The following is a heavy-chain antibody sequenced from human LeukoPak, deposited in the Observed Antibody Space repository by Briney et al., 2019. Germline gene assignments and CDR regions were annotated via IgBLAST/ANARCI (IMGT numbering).Heavy chain of an antibody. V-gene: IGHV4-30-2*01. CDR2: IYHSGST. CDR3: ARGGSYYFGY. D-gene: IGHD3-10*01. Sequence: SQTLSLTCAVSGGSISSGGYSWSWIRQPPGKGLEWIGYIYHSGSTYYNPSLKSRVTISVDRSKNQFSLKLSSVTAADTAVYYCARGGSYYFGYWGQGTLVTVSS. J-gene: IGHJ4*02. CDR1: GGSISSGGYS.